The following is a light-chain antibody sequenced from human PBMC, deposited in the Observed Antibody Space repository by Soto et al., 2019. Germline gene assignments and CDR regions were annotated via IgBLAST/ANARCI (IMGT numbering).Light chain of an antibody. Sequence: QSALTQPASVSGSPGQSITISCTGTSSDVGGYNYVSWYQQHPGKAPKLMIYDVSNRPSGGSNRFSGSKSGNTASLPISALQSEDEAASSSSSDTRTSTLFRTGSKVPV. CDR1: SSDVGGYNY. V-gene: IGLV2-14*01. J-gene: IGLJ1*01. CDR2: DVS. CDR3: SSDTRTSTL.